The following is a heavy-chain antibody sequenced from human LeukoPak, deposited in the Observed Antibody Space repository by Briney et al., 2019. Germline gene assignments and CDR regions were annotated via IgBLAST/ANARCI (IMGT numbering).Heavy chain of an antibody. CDR2: IYYSGST. CDR1: GSSISSNNYY. D-gene: IGHD3-3*01. J-gene: IGHJ4*02. V-gene: IGHV4-39*01. Sequence: SETLSLTCTVSGSSISSNNYYWGWIRQPPGKGLEWIGNIYYSGSTYYNPSLKSRVSISVDTSKNQFSLKLSSVTAADTAVYYCQSRFLEWLLDYWGQGTLVTVSS. CDR3: QSRFLEWLLDY.